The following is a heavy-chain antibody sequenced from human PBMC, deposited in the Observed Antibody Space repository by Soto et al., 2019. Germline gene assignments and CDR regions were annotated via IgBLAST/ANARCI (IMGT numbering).Heavy chain of an antibody. D-gene: IGHD2-2*01. CDR1: GYTFTSYA. CDR2: INAGNGNT. CDR3: ARELGYCSSTRCYQNYYGMDV. V-gene: IGHV1-3*01. J-gene: IGHJ6*02. Sequence: ASVKVSCKASGYTFTSYAMHWVRQAPGQRLEWMGWINAGNGNTKYSQKFQGRVTITRDTSASTAYMELSSLRSEDTAVYYCARELGYCSSTRCYQNYYGMDVWGQGTKVT.